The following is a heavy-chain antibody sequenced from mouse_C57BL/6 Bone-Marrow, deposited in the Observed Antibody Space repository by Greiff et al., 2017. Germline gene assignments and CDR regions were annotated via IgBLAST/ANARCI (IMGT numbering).Heavy chain of an antibody. J-gene: IGHJ4*01. CDR3: ARRWDSMDY. V-gene: IGHV1-69*01. CDR1: GYTFTSYW. D-gene: IGHD2-3*01. CDR2: IDPSDSYT. Sequence: QVQLQQPGAELVMPGASVKLSCKASGYTFTSYWMHWVKQRPGQGLEWIGEIDPSDSYTNYNQKFKGKSTLTVDKSSRTAYMQLSSLTSEDSAVYYCARRWDSMDYWGQGTSVTVSS.